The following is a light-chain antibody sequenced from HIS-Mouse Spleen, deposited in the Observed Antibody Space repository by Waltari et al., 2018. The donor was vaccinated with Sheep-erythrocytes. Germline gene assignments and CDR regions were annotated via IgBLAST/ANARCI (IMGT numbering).Light chain of an antibody. V-gene: IGLV2-23*01. J-gene: IGLJ3*02. CDR1: SSDVGSYNL. Sequence: QSALTQPASVSGSPGQSITISCTGTSSDVGSYNLVSWYQQHTVKAPKLMIYEGSKRPSWVSNRFSGSKSGNTASLTISGLQAEDEADYYCCSYAGSSTPWVFGGGTKLTVL. CDR2: EGS. CDR3: CSYAGSSTPWV.